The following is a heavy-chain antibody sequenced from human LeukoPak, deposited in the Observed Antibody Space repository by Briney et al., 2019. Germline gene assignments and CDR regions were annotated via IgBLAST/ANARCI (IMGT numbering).Heavy chain of an antibody. CDR1: GYTFTGYY. D-gene: IGHD2-2*01. J-gene: IGHJ3*02. CDR2: INPNSGGT. Sequence: ASVKVSCKASGYTFTGYYMHWVRQAPGQGLEWMGWINPNSGGTNYAQKFQGRVTMTRDTSISTAYMELSRLRSDDTAVYYCATSSTSWLLSAFDIWGQGTMVTVSS. CDR3: ATSSTSWLLSAFDI. V-gene: IGHV1-2*02.